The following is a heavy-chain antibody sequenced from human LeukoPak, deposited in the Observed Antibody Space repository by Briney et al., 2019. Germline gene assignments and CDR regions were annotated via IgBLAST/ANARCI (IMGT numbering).Heavy chain of an antibody. V-gene: IGHV4-34*01. D-gene: IGHD6-19*01. CDR1: GGSFSGYN. Sequence: SETLSLTCAVYGGSFSGYNWSWIRQPPGKGLEWIGGINHSGSTNYNPSLKSRVTISVDTSKNQFSLKLSSVTAADTAVYYCARGVSSHAFDIWGQGTMVTVSS. CDR3: ARGVSSHAFDI. J-gene: IGHJ3*02. CDR2: INHSGST.